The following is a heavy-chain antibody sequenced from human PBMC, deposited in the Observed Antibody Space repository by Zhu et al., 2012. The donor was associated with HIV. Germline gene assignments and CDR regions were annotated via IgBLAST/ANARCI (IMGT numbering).Heavy chain of an antibody. Sequence: QVQLQESGPGLVKPSETLSLTCTVSGYSISSGYYWGWIRQPPGKGLEWIGSIYHSGSTYYNPSLKSRVTISVDASKNQFSLKLSSVTAADTAVYYCARDTYYYGFGDDFDYWGQGNPGHRLL. CDR3: ARDTYYYGFGDDFDY. CDR2: IYHSGST. D-gene: IGHD3-10*01. V-gene: IGHV4-38-2*02. J-gene: IGHJ4*02. CDR1: GYSISSGYY.